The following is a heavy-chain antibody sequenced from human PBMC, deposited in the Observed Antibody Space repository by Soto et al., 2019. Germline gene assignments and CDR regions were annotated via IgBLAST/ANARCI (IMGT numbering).Heavy chain of an antibody. Sequence: GGSLRLSCAASGFTFSSYAMHWVRQAPGKGLEWVAVISYDGSNKYYADSVKGGFTISRDNSKNTLYMQMNSLKAEDTAVYYCARANCSGGSCYSGVFSLQHWGQGTLVTVSS. CDR1: GFTFSSYA. CDR2: ISYDGSNK. CDR3: ARANCSGGSCYSGVFSLQH. J-gene: IGHJ1*01. V-gene: IGHV3-30-3*01. D-gene: IGHD2-15*01.